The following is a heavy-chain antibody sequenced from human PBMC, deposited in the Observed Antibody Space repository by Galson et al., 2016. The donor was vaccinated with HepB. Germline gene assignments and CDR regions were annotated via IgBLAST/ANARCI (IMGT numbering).Heavy chain of an antibody. CDR3: AVAALGSSGWFDP. CDR1: GGSISSYY. V-gene: IGHV4-59*01. Sequence: SETLSLTCSVSGGSISSYYWSWLRQPPGKGLEWIAYIHYRGSTNYNPSLKSRVTISVDTSRNQIFLTLRSVTAADTAVYYWAVAALGSSGWFDPWGQGTLVTGPS. D-gene: IGHD2-15*01. J-gene: IGHJ5*02. CDR2: IHYRGST.